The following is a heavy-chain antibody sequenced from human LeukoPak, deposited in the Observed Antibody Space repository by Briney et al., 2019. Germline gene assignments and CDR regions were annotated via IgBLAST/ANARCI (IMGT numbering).Heavy chain of an antibody. J-gene: IGHJ4*02. CDR2: IYYSGST. CDR3: ARALEVVVVFDY. D-gene: IGHD3-22*01. V-gene: IGHV4-30-4*08. Sequence: SQTLSLTCTVSVGSISSGDYYWSWIRQPPGKGLEWIGYIYYSGSTYYNPSLKSRVTISVDTSKNQFSLKLSSVTAADTDVYYCARALEVVVVFDYWGQGTLVTVS. CDR1: VGSISSGDYY.